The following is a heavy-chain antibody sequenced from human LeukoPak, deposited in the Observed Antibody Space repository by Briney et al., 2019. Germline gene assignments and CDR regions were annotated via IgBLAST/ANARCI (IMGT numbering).Heavy chain of an antibody. CDR2: IYHSGNT. Sequence: PSETLFLTCTVSGYSISSGYCWGWIRQPPGKGLEWIGSIYHSGNTYYSPSLKSRVTISVDTSKNQFSLKLNSVTAADTAVYYCARGDYSSSWYEYNWFDPWGQGTLVTVSS. J-gene: IGHJ5*02. CDR3: ARGDYSSSWYEYNWFDP. D-gene: IGHD6-13*01. CDR1: GYSISSGYC. V-gene: IGHV4-38-2*02.